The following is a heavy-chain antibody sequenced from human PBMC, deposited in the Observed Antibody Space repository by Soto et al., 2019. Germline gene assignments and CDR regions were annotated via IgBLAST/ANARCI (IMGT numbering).Heavy chain of an antibody. CDR3: ATFPIDWHYYYGMDV. Sequence: GSLRLSCAASGSTFSSYAMSWVRQAPGKGLEWVSAISGSGGSTYYADSVKGRFTISRDNSKNTLYLQMNSLRAEDTAVYYCATFPIDWHYYYGMDVWGQGTTVTVSS. V-gene: IGHV3-23*01. D-gene: IGHD2-21*01. CDR2: ISGSGGST. CDR1: GSTFSSYA. J-gene: IGHJ6*02.